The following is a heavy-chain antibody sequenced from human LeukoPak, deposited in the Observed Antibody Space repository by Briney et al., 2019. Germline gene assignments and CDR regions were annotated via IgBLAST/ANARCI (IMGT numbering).Heavy chain of an antibody. CDR2: MHTSGNT. CDR3: AREGGQERYFDC. J-gene: IGHJ4*02. CDR1: GGSISSYY. V-gene: IGHV4-4*07. Sequence: PPETLSLTCNVSGGSISSYYWTWIRQPAGKGLEWIGRMHTSGNTNYSPSLKSRITMSVDTSKNQFSLKLSSVTAADTAVYYCAREGGQERYFDCWGQGTLVTVSS.